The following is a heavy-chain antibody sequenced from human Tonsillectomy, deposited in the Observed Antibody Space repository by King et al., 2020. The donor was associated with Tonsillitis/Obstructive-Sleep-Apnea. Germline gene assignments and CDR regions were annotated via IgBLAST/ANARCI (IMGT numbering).Heavy chain of an antibody. D-gene: IGHD2-2*01. J-gene: IGHJ6*04. Sequence: VQLVESGGGVVQPGRSLRLSCAASGFTFSSYAMHWVRQAPGKGLEWVAFISYDGSNRYYADSVKGGITISRGNSKNTLYLQMNTLRTEDKAVGYGARDPSDIVVVPAVEGVWGKGTTVTVSS. CDR3: ARDPSDIVVVPAVEGV. V-gene: IGHV3-30*04. CDR2: ISYDGSNR. CDR1: GFTFSSYA.